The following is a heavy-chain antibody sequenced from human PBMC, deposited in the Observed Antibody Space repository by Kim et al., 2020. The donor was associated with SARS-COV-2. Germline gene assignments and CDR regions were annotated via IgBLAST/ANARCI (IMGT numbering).Heavy chain of an antibody. V-gene: IGHV3-13*01. CDR1: GFTFSSYD. CDR3: ARGSYYYDSSGYYYEYFDY. CDR2: IGTAGDT. Sequence: GGSLRLSCAASGFTFSSYDMHWVRQATGKGLEWVSAIGTAGDTYYPGSVKGRFTISRENAKNSLYLQMNSLRAGDTAVYYCARGSYYYDSSGYYYEYFDYWGQGTLVTVSS. J-gene: IGHJ4*02. D-gene: IGHD3-22*01.